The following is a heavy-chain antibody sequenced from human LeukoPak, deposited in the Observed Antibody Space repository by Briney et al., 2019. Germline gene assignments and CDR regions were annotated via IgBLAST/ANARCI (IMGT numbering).Heavy chain of an antibody. CDR2: ISWNSGSI. CDR3: AKALEYYYYSSGYFDY. V-gene: IGHV3-9*01. CDR1: GFTFDDYA. J-gene: IGHJ4*02. D-gene: IGHD3-22*01. Sequence: GGSLRLSCAASGFTFDDYAMHWVRQAPGKGLEWVSGISWNSGSIGYADSVKGRFTISRDNAKNSLYLQMNSLRAEDTALYYCAKALEYYYYSSGYFDYWGQGTLVTVSS.